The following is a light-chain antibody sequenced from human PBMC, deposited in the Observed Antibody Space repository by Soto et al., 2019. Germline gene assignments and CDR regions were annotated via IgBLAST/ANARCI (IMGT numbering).Light chain of an antibody. CDR3: QQYGSSPRT. Sequence: EIVLTQSPGTLSLSPGERATLSCRASQSVSSNYLAWYQQKPGQAPRPLIYGASSRATGIPDRFSGSGSGTDFTLTISRLEPEDFAVYYCQQYGSSPRTFGPGTKVDIK. CDR2: GAS. CDR1: QSVSSNY. V-gene: IGKV3-20*01. J-gene: IGKJ3*01.